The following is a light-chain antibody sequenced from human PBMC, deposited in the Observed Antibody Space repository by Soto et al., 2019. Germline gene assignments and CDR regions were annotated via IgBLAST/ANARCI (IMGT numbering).Light chain of an antibody. CDR2: DNN. CDR3: GTWDGSLSAVV. Sequence: QSVLTQPPSVSAAPGQKVTISCSGSSSNIGNNYVSWYQQFPGTAPKLLIYDNNKRPSGIPDRFSGSKSGTSATLGITGLQTGDEAEYCCGTWDGSLSAVVFGGGTKLTVL. J-gene: IGLJ2*01. V-gene: IGLV1-51*01. CDR1: SSNIGNNY.